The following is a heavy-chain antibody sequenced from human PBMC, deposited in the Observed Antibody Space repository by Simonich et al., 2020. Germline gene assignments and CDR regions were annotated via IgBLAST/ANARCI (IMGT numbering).Heavy chain of an antibody. CDR1: GGSISSYY. Sequence: QVQLQESGPGLVKPSETLSLTCTVSGGSISSYYWSWIRQPPGKGLEWIGYISYSGSTNYNPSLKSRVTISVDTSKNQFSLKLSSVTAADTAVYYCARSLGYYYYYYGMDVWRQGTTVTVSS. D-gene: IGHD1-26*01. J-gene: IGHJ6*02. CDR3: ARSLGYYYYYYGMDV. CDR2: ISYSGST. V-gene: IGHV4-59*08.